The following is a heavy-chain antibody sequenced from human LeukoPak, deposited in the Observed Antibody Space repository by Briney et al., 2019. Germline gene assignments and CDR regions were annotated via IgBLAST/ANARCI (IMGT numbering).Heavy chain of an antibody. J-gene: IGHJ5*01. D-gene: IGHD3-22*01. CDR2: IKSNIDGGTT. CDR1: GFSFSNAW. Sequence: GGSHRLSCAASGFSFSNAWMTWVRQAPGKGLDWVGRIKSNIDGGTTDYAAPVKGRFTISRNNSKNTLYLQMKSLKTEDTAVNYCPADLWYVTRMGYWFDSWGQGTLVTVSS. CDR3: PADLWYVTRMGYWFDS. V-gene: IGHV3-15*01.